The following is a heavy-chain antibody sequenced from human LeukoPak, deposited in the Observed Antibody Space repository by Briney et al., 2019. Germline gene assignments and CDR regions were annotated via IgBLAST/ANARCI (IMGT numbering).Heavy chain of an antibody. Sequence: PSETLSLTCTVSGGSISRFDWSWIRQPPGKGLEYMGYIYNSGTTNYNSSLRSRVSISVDTSKNQFSLKLNAVTAADTAMYYCAGHSPIAAAGTFDYWGQGILVTVSS. J-gene: IGHJ4*02. CDR2: IYNSGTT. V-gene: IGHV4-59*08. CDR1: GGSISRFD. D-gene: IGHD6-13*01. CDR3: AGHSPIAAAGTFDY.